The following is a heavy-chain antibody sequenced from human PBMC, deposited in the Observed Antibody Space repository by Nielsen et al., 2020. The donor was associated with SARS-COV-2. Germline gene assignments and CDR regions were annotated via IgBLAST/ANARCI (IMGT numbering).Heavy chain of an antibody. J-gene: IGHJ6*02. CDR2: ISSSSSYI. CDR3: ARGTYYDYVWGSYRYTYYYGMDV. D-gene: IGHD3-16*02. V-gene: IGHV3-21*01. CDR1: GFTFSSYS. Sequence: GESLKISCAASGFTFSSYSMNWVRQAPGKGLEWVSSISSSSSYIYYADSVKGRFTISRDNAKNSLYLQMNSLRAEDTAVYYCARGTYYDYVWGSYRYTYYYGMDVWGQGTTVTVSS.